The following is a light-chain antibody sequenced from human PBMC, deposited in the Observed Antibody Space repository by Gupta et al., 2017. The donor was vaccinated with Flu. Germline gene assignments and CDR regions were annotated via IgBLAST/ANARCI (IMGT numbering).Light chain of an antibody. Sequence: QSVLTQPPSVSAAPGQKVTISCSGSSSNIGNNYVSWYQQLPGTAPKLLIYENNKRPSGIPDRFSGSKSGTPATLGITGLQTGDEADYYCGTWDSSLSVWVFGGGTKLTVL. CDR1: SSNIGNNY. J-gene: IGLJ3*02. CDR3: GTWDSSLSVWV. CDR2: ENN. V-gene: IGLV1-51*02.